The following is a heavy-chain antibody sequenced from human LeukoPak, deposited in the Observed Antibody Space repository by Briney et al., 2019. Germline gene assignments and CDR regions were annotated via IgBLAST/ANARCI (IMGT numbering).Heavy chain of an antibody. CDR3: VGERIAVAVDY. CDR2: IYHSGST. Sequence: SETLSLTCTVSGYSISSGYYWGWIRQPPGKGLEWIGSIYHSGSTYYNPSLKSRVTISVDTSKNQFSLKLSSVTAADTAVYYCVGERIAVAVDYWGQGTLVTVSS. CDR1: GYSISSGYY. D-gene: IGHD6-19*01. V-gene: IGHV4-38-2*02. J-gene: IGHJ4*02.